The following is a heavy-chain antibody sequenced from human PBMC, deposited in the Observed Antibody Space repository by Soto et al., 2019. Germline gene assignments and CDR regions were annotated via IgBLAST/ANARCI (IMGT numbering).Heavy chain of an antibody. CDR2: SIDNAQGYST. CDR3: VRSTYFSPSSGYTRCFDY. V-gene: IGHV3-72*01. J-gene: IGHJ4*02. Sequence: GGSLRLSCAASGFTFSNAWMSWVRQAQGQGQEWVGRSIDNAQGYSTAYTASVKGRFSTSMDESKNSVSLQINILKTEDTAVYYCVRSTYFSPSSGYTRCFDYWGQGTLVTFSS. CDR1: GFTFSNAW. D-gene: IGHD3-22*01.